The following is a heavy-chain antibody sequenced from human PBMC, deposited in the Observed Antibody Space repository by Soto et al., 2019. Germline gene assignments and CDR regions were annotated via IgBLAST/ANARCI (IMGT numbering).Heavy chain of an antibody. J-gene: IGHJ4*02. V-gene: IGHV4-59*01. D-gene: IGHD4-17*01. CDR1: GGSISSYY. Sequence: QSLTCTVSGGSISSYYWSWIRQPPGKGLEWIGYIYYSGSTNYNPSLKSRVTISVDTSKNQFSLKLSSVTAADTAVYYCARSPVTTYYFDYWGQGTLVTVSS. CDR3: ARSPVTTYYFDY. CDR2: IYYSGST.